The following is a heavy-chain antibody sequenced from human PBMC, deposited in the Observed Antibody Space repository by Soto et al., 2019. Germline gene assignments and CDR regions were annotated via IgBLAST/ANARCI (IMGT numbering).Heavy chain of an antibody. CDR3: ARVRLGATTRYFDY. J-gene: IGHJ4*02. D-gene: IGHD1-26*01. CDR1: GFSFRNAW. V-gene: IGHV3-72*01. Sequence: GGSLRLSCAASGFSFRNAWMNWVRQAPGKGLEWVGRIKNKANGYKTEYAASVEGRITISRDDSKNSLSLQINSLKTEDTAVYYCARVRLGATTRYFDYWGQGALVTVPS. CDR2: IKNKANGYKT.